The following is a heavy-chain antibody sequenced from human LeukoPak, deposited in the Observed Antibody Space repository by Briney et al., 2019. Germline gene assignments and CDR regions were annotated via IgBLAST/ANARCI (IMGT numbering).Heavy chain of an antibody. V-gene: IGHV4-59*08. CDR2: IYYSGST. J-gene: IGHJ4*02. CDR3: AGHLTGDYFDY. Sequence: SETLSLTCTVSGGSISSYYWSWIRQPPGKGLEWIGYIYYSGSTNYNPSLKSRVTISVDTSKNQFSLKLSSVTAVDTAVYYCAGHLTGDYFDYWGQGTLVTVSS. D-gene: IGHD1-14*01. CDR1: GGSISSYY.